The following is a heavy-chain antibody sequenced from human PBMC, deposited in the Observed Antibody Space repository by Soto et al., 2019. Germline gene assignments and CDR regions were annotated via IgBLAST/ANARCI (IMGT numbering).Heavy chain of an antibody. CDR2: ISSSSSYI. V-gene: IGHV3-21*01. CDR1: GFTFSSYS. CDR3: ARVWVAGDWYNWFAP. J-gene: IGHJ5*02. Sequence: EVQLVESGGGLVKPGGSLRLSCAASGFTFSSYSMNWVRQAPGKGLEWVSSISSSSSYIYYADSVKGRFTISRDNAKNSLYLQMNSLRAEDTAVYYCARVWVAGDWYNWFAPWGQGTLVTVSS. D-gene: IGHD2-21*02.